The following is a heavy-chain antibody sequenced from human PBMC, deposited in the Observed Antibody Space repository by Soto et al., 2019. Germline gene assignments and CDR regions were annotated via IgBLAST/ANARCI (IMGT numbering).Heavy chain of an antibody. CDR3: AIGCLQLGQGTLVTVSSGKPSLSLTWAAFDY. V-gene: IGHV3-23*01. Sequence: GGSLRLSCTASGFTFRSYAMSWVRQAPGKGLGCVSGISGSGDSTSYADSVKGRFTVSRDNSKNTVFLQMNSLRAEDTAIYYCAIGCLQLGQGTLVTVSSGKPSLSLTWAAFDYWGQGTLVTVSS. CDR1: GFTFRSYA. J-gene: IGHJ4*02. D-gene: IGHD3-16*01. CDR2: ISGSGDST.